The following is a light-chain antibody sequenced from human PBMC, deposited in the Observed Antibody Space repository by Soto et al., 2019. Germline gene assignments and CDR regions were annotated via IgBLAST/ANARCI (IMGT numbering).Light chain of an antibody. V-gene: IGKV1-5*01. J-gene: IGKJ1*01. Sequence: DIQMTQAPSTLSASVGDSVTISCRASQNINAWLAWYQQKPGKAPKLLIYDVSTLDSGVPSRFSGSASGTEFTLTINHLESDDFATYYCQQYHRYSTFGQGTRVDIK. CDR1: QNINAW. CDR3: QQYHRYST. CDR2: DVS.